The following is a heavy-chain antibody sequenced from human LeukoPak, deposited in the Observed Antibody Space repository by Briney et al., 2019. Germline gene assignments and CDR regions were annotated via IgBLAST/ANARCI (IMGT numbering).Heavy chain of an antibody. CDR2: IYYSGST. CDR1: GGSISRSSYY. V-gene: IGHV4-39*07. D-gene: IGHD6-19*01. CDR3: ARVVRIAVADQGELFDY. Sequence: SETLSLTCTVSGGSISRSSYYWGWIRQPPGKGLEWIGSIYYSGSTYYNPSLKSRVTISVDTSKNQFSLKLSSVTAADTAVYYCARVVRIAVADQGELFDYWGQGTLVTVSS. J-gene: IGHJ4*02.